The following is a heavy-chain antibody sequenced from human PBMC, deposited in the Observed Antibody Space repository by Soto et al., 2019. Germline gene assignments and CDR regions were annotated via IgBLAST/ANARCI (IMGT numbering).Heavy chain of an antibody. Sequence: QVQLVESGGGVVQPGGSLRLSCAASGFTFSTSVMHWVRQAPGKGLEWMAIISYGGVNKYYADSVKGRFTISRDIYESTLYLQMNSLRTEDTAVYYCAREEFEDGRGHFDYWGQGTLVSVSS. CDR2: ISYGGVNK. CDR3: AREEFEDGRGHFDY. J-gene: IGHJ4*02. CDR1: GFTFSTSV. V-gene: IGHV3-30-3*01. D-gene: IGHD3-22*01.